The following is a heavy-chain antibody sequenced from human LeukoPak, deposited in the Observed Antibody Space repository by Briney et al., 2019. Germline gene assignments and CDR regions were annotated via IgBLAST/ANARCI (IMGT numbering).Heavy chain of an antibody. D-gene: IGHD3-10*01. CDR1: GGSISSGGYY. J-gene: IGHJ4*02. CDR3: ARRTYYYGSGDWD. CDR2: IYYSGGT. Sequence: PSQTLSLTCTVSGGSISSGGYYWSWIRQHPGTGLEWIGYIYYSGGTYYNPSLKSRVTISVDTSKNQFSLKLSSVTAADTAVYYCARRTYYYGSGDWDWGQGTLVTVSS. V-gene: IGHV4-31*03.